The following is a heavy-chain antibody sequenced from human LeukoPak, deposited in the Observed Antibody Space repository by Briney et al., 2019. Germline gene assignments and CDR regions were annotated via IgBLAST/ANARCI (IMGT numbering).Heavy chain of an antibody. J-gene: IGHJ6*03. V-gene: IGHV3-30*02. CDR1: GFTFSSYG. D-gene: IGHD2-2*01. Sequence: PGGSLRLSCAASGFTFSSYGMHGVRQAPGKGLGWVAFIQYDGSNKYYADSVKGRFTISRDNSKNTLYLQMNSLRAEDTAVYYCARGYCSSTSCYGDYYYMDVWGKGTTVTVSS. CDR2: IQYDGSNK. CDR3: ARGYCSSTSCYGDYYYMDV.